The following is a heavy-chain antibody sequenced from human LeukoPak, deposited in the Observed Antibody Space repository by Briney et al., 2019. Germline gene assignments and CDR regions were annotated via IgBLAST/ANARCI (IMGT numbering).Heavy chain of an antibody. CDR2: ISTNNGNT. Sequence: ASVNVSCKAFGYTFGTSSITWVRPAPGQRLEWMGWISTNNGNTHYAQGVQGRVTMTTDTSRSTAYMELRSLRSDDTAVYYCTRVRNSNNWWGPFDIWGQGTMVTVSS. CDR3: TRVRNSNNWWGPFDI. CDR1: GYTFGTSS. J-gene: IGHJ3*02. V-gene: IGHV1-18*01. D-gene: IGHD1-1*01.